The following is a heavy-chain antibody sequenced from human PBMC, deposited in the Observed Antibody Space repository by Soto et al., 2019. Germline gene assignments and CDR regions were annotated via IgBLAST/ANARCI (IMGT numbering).Heavy chain of an antibody. V-gene: IGHV3-23*01. CDR2: ISGSGGST. Sequence: EVQLLESGGGLVQPGGSLRLSCAASGFTFSSYAMSWVRQAPGKGREWVSAISGSGGSTYYADSVKGRFTISRDNSKNTLYLQMNSLTAEDTAVYYCANSPAAVSYQFDYWGQGTLVTVYS. D-gene: IGHD6-13*01. CDR3: ANSPAAVSYQFDY. CDR1: GFTFSSYA. J-gene: IGHJ4*02.